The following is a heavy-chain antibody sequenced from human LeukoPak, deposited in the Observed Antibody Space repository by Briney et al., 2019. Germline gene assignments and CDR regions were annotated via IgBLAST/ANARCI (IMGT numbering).Heavy chain of an antibody. J-gene: IGHJ5*02. V-gene: IGHV4-34*01. CDR2: INHSGST. D-gene: IGHD6-19*01. CDR1: GGSFRGYY. Sequence: SETLSLTCAVSGGSFRGYYWRWIRQPPGKGLEWVGEINHSGSTNYNPSLKSRVTISVDTPKNQFSPKLSSVTAADTAVYYCARGPRRMAGTRKPNSFDTWGQGALVTVSS. CDR3: ARGPRRMAGTRKPNSFDT.